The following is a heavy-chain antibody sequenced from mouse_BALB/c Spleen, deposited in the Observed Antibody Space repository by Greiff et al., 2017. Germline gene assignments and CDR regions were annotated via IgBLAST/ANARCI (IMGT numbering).Heavy chain of an antibody. V-gene: IGHV5-15*02. CDR3: ARGLRSYAMDY. J-gene: IGHJ4*01. D-gene: IGHD1-1*01. CDR2: ISNLAYSI. CDR1: GFTFSDYG. Sequence: EVMLVVSGGGLVQPGGSRKLSCAASGFTFSDYGMAWVRQAPGKGPEWVAFISNLAYSIYYADTVTGRFTISRENAKNTLYLEMSSLRSEDTAMYYCARGLRSYAMDYWGQGTSVTVSS.